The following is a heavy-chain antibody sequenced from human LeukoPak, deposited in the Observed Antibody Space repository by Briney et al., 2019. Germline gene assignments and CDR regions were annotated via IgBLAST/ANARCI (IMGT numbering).Heavy chain of an antibody. V-gene: IGHV1-69*06. CDR1: GGTFSSYA. D-gene: IGHD3-10*01. CDR3: ARAPSSTAHDAFDI. Sequence: ASVKVSCKASGGTFSSYAISWVRLAPGQGLEWMGGIIPIFGTANYAQKFQGRVTITADKSTSTAYMELSSLRSEDTAVYYCARAPSSTAHDAFDIWGQGTMVTVSS. J-gene: IGHJ3*02. CDR2: IIPIFGTA.